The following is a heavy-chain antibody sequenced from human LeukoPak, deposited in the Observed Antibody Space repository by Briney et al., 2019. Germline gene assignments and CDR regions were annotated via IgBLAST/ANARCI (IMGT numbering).Heavy chain of an antibody. CDR3: ARSFPARRYYYYGMDV. D-gene: IGHD6-6*01. CDR2: INPNSGGT. V-gene: IGHV1-2*02. CDR1: GYTFTGYY. J-gene: IGHJ6*02. Sequence: ASVKVSCKASGYTFTGYYMHWVRQAPGQGLEWMGWINPNSGGTNYAQKFQGRVTMTRDTSISTAYMELGRLRSDDTAVYYCARSFPARRYYYYGMDVWGQGPRSPSP.